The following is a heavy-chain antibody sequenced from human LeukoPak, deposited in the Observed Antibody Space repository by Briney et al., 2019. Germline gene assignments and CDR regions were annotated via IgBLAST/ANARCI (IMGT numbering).Heavy chain of an antibody. Sequence: PGGSLRLSCAASGFTVFNYWMSWVRQAPGKGLEWVANINLGGSQKYYVDSLKGRFTISRDNAKNSLYLQMNSLRAEDTAVYYCARDVDYANPRHDYWGQGTLVTVSS. J-gene: IGHJ4*02. CDR2: INLGGSQK. CDR1: GFTVFNYW. D-gene: IGHD4/OR15-4a*01. CDR3: ARDVDYANPRHDY. V-gene: IGHV3-7*01.